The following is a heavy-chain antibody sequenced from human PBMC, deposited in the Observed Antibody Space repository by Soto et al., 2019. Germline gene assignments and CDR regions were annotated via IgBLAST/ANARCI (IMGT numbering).Heavy chain of an antibody. CDR3: ARDLGDGTWGEGWFDP. J-gene: IGHJ5*02. CDR1: GYTFTSYD. V-gene: IGHV1-8*01. CDR2: MNPNSGNT. Sequence: QVQLVQSGAEVKKPGASVKVSCKASGYTFTSYDINWVRQATGQGLEWMGWMNPNSGNTGYAQKFQGRVTMTRNTXIXXAYMELSSRRSEDTAVYYCARDLGDGTWGEGWFDPWGQGTLVTVSS. D-gene: IGHD1-26*01.